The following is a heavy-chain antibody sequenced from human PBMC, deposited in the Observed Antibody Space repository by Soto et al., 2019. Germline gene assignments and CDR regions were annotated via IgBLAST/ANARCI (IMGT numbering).Heavy chain of an antibody. V-gene: IGHV3-23*01. CDR2: ISASAGNT. CDR1: GFTFSSYA. CDR3: AQDGPAYTWFDP. Sequence: PGGSLRLSCAASGFTFSSYAMSWVRQAPGKGLEWVSTISASAGNTHYADSVKGRFTISRDDSKNTLYLQMNRLRAEDTALYYCAQDGPAYTWFDPWGQGTLVTVSS. J-gene: IGHJ5*02.